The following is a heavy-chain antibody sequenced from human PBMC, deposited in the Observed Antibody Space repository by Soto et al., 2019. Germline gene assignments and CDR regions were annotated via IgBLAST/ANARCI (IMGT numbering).Heavy chain of an antibody. J-gene: IGHJ6*02. CDR1: GGTFSSYA. V-gene: IGHV1-69*06. CDR2: IIPIFGTA. D-gene: IGHD4-4*01. CDR3: ASGIYYSYYDYYYGMDV. Sequence: QVQLVQSGAEVKKPGSSVKVSCMASGGTFSSYAISWVRQAPGQGLEWMGGIIPIFGTANYAQKFQGRVTITADKSTSTAYMELSSLRSEDTAVYYCASGIYYSYYDYYYGMDVWGQGTTVTVSS.